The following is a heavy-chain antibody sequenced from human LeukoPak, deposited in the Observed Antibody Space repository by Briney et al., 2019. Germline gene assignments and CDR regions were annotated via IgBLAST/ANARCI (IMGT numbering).Heavy chain of an antibody. J-gene: IGHJ4*02. CDR1: GYTFTCYY. CDR2: TNPNSGGT. Sequence: GAAVKVSCKASGYTFTCYYMHWVRQAPGQGLEWVGWTNPNSGGTNYAQKFQGRVTMTRDTSISTAYMELSRLRSDDTAVYYCARVRDPHYYYDSSGKPFDYWGQGTLVTVSS. CDR3: ARVRDPHYYYDSSGKPFDY. V-gene: IGHV1-2*02. D-gene: IGHD3-22*01.